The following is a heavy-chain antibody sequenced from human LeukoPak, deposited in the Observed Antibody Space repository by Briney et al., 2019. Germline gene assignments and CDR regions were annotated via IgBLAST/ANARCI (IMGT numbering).Heavy chain of an antibody. CDR3: AKVNNYDDY. V-gene: IGHV3-30*18. CDR2: ISPDGNSE. D-gene: IGHD1/OR15-1a*01. J-gene: IGHJ4*02. Sequence: GGSLRLSCAASGFTFSTFGMHWVRQAPGKGLEWVAAISPDGNSEYYADSVKGRFTISRDNSKNMIYLQMNSLRGEDSAVYYCAKVNNYDDYWGRGTLVTVSS. CDR1: GFTFSTFG.